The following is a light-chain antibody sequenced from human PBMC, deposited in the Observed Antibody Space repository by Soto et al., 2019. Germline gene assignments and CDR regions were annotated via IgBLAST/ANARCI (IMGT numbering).Light chain of an antibody. CDR3: QQSYSTPSIT. J-gene: IGKJ5*01. CDR1: QSISSY. CDR2: AAS. Sequence: DIQMTQSPSSLSASVVDRVTITCLASQSISSYLNWYQQKPGKAPKLLIYAASSLQSWVPSSFSGSGSGTDFTLTISSLQPEDFATYYCQQSYSTPSITFGQGTRLEIK. V-gene: IGKV1-39*01.